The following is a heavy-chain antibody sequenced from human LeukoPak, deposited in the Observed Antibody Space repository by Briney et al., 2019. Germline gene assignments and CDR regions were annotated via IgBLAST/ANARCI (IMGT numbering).Heavy chain of an antibody. CDR2: ISYDGSNK. D-gene: IGHD5-24*01. J-gene: IGHJ6*03. CDR1: GFTFSSYA. V-gene: IGHV3-30*18. Sequence: GGSLRLSCAASGFTFSSYAMSWVRQAPGKGLEWVAVISYDGSNKYYADSVKGRFTISRDNSKNTLYLQMNSLRAEDTAVYYCAKAHRGPYYYYYMDVWGKGTTVTVSS. CDR3: AKAHRGPYYYYYMDV.